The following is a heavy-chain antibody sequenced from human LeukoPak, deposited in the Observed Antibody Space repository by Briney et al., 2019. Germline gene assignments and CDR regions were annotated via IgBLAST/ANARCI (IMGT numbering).Heavy chain of an antibody. CDR2: IPYDGSNK. V-gene: IGHV3-30*04. Sequence: LTGGSLRLSCAASGFTFSSYAMHWVRQAPGKGLEWVALIPYDGSNKYYADSVKGRFTVSRDNSKNTLYLQMNSLRAEDTAVYYCARAPRDCSGGSCYSPNWFDPWGQGTLVTVSS. J-gene: IGHJ5*02. D-gene: IGHD2-15*01. CDR1: GFTFSSYA. CDR3: ARAPRDCSGGSCYSPNWFDP.